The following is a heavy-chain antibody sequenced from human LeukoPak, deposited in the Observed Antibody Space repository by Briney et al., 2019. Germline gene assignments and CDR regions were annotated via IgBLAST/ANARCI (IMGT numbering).Heavy chain of an antibody. CDR2: ISGSGGST. J-gene: IGHJ4*02. CDR1: GFTFSSYS. CDR3: AKDPSYNLGYCSGGSCYSDY. D-gene: IGHD2-15*01. V-gene: IGHV3-23*01. Sequence: GGSLRLSCAASGFTFSSYSMNWVRQAPGKGLEWVSTISGSGGSTYYADSVKGRFTISRDNSKNTLYLQMNSLRAEDTAVYYCAKDPSYNLGYCSGGSCYSDYWGQGTLATVSS.